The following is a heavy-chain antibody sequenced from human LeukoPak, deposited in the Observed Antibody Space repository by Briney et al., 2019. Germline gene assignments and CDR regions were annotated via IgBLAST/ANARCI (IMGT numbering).Heavy chain of an antibody. Sequence: GGSLRLSCAASGFIFSSYSMNWVRQAPGKGLEWVSSISSSSSYIYYPDSVKGRFTISRDNAKNSLYLQMNSLGAEDTAVYYCARLQYCSGGSCYYYGMDVWGQGTTVTVSS. CDR3: ARLQYCSGGSCYYYGMDV. V-gene: IGHV3-21*01. CDR1: GFIFSSYS. D-gene: IGHD2-15*01. CDR2: ISSSSSYI. J-gene: IGHJ6*02.